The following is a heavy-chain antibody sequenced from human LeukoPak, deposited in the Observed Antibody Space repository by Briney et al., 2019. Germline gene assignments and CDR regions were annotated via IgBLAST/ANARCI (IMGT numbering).Heavy chain of an antibody. CDR2: ARYDGINK. V-gene: IGHV3-30*02. CDR3: AKSYGGNFFDY. D-gene: IGHD4-23*01. Sequence: PGRSLRLSCAASGFTFSNYGMHWVRQAPDKGLEWVAFARYDGINKYYADSVQGRSTVSRDNSKNTLYLQINSLRIEDTALYYCAKSYGGNFFDYWGQGTLVTVSS. CDR1: GFTFSNYG. J-gene: IGHJ4*02.